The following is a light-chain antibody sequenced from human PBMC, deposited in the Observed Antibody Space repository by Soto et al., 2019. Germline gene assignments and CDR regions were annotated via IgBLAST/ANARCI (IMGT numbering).Light chain of an antibody. CDR1: SSNIGAGYD. Sequence: QSVLTQPPSVSGAPGQRVTISCTGSSSNIGAGYDVHWYQQLPGTAPKLLIYGNSNRPSGVPDRFSGSKSGTSASLAITGLXXXXXXXXXXQSYDSSLSGSWVFGGGTKVTVL. V-gene: IGLV1-40*01. CDR3: QSYDSSLSGSWV. CDR2: GNS. J-gene: IGLJ3*02.